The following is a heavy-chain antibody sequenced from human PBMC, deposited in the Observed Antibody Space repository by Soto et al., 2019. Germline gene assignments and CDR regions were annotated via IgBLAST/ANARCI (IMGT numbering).Heavy chain of an antibody. CDR2: IIPIFGTA. J-gene: IGHJ3*02. V-gene: IGHV1-69*06. D-gene: IGHD3-22*01. CDR1: GGTFSSYA. Sequence: SVKVSCKASGGTFSSYAISWVRQAPGQGLEWMGGIIPIFGTANYAQKFQGRVTITADKSTSTAYMELSSLRSEDTAVYYCARVVTYYYDSSGPRGDYDAFDIWGQGKMITVSS. CDR3: ARVVTYYYDSSGPRGDYDAFDI.